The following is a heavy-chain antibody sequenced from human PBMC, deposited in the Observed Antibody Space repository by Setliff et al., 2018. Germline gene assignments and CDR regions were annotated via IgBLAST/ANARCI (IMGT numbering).Heavy chain of an antibody. CDR2: AYSGGST. J-gene: IGHJ2*01. D-gene: IGHD6-25*01. V-gene: IGHV3-53*01. Sequence: QPGGSLRHSCAASGVTVSTNYMTWVRQTPGKGLECVSVAYSGGSTYYADSVKGRFTISRDNSKNTLDLQMNSLRVEDTAVYYCARELRSGHWYFDLWGRGTLVTVSS. CDR3: ARELRSGHWYFDL. CDR1: GVTVSTNY.